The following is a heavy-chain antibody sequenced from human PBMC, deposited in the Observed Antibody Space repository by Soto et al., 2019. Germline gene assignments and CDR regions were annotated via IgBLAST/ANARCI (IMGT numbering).Heavy chain of an antibody. D-gene: IGHD6-19*01. CDR3: ARDRQQWLTSSLDP. CDR1: GFNFRTYG. Sequence: GGSLRLSCVASGFNFRTYGMHWDRQAPGKGLEWVANIFYDGISKYYADAVRGRFSVTRDNSKNTLDLQMTSLKEEDTAVYYCARDRQQWLTSSLDPWGQGTLVTVSS. J-gene: IGHJ5*02. V-gene: IGHV3-30*03. CDR2: IFYDGISK.